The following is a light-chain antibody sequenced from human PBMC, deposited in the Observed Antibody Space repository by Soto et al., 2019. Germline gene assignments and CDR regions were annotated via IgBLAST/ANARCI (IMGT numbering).Light chain of an antibody. CDR3: QQYNKWPPIT. CDR2: DAA. V-gene: IGKV3D-15*01. CDR1: QSISND. Sequence: EIVMTQSPATLSVSPGERATLSCRASQSISNDLAWYQQRPGQAPRLLIYDAATSATGIPDRFSGSGSGTDFTLTISYLQSEDFAVYHCQQYNKWPPITFRQGTRLEIK. J-gene: IGKJ5*01.